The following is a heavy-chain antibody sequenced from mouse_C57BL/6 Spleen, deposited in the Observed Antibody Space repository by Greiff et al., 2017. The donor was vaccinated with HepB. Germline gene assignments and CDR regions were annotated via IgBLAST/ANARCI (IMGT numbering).Heavy chain of an antibody. D-gene: IGHD2-4*01. CDR2: IHPNSGST. Sequence: VQLQQPGAELVKPGASVKLSCKASGYTFTSYWMHWVKQRPGQGLEWIGMIHPNSGSTNYNEKFKSKATLTVDKSSSTAYMQLSSLTSEDSAVYYCARGDYDYDPAMDYWGQGTSVTVSS. V-gene: IGHV1-64*01. CDR3: ARGDYDYDPAMDY. CDR1: GYTFTSYW. J-gene: IGHJ4*01.